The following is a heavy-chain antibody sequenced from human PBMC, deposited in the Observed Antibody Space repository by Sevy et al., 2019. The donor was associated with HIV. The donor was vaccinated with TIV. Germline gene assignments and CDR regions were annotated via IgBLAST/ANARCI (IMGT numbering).Heavy chain of an antibody. Sequence: EGSLRLSCEASGFSFSSYWMSWVRQAPGKALEWVANIKEDGSMIYYVDSVKGRFTISRDNAKNSVYLQMSSLRAEDAALYYCVRAIGAAGSYWGQGTLVTVSS. J-gene: IGHJ4*02. CDR3: VRAIGAAGSY. V-gene: IGHV3-7*01. D-gene: IGHD6-13*01. CDR2: IKEDGSMI. CDR1: GFSFSSYW.